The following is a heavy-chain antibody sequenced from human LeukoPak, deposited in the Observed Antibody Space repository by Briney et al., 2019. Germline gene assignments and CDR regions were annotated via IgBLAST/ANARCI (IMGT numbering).Heavy chain of an antibody. D-gene: IGHD4-17*01. V-gene: IGHV3-9*01. CDR3: AKNGYGDYPGAFDI. CDR2: ISWNSGSI. J-gene: IGHJ3*02. CDR1: GFAFSTNW. Sequence: GRSLRLSCAASGFAFSTNWMHWVRQAPGKGLEWVSGISWNSGSIGYADSVKGRFTISRDNAKNSLYLQMNSLRAEDTALYYCAKNGYGDYPGAFDIWGQGTMVTVSS.